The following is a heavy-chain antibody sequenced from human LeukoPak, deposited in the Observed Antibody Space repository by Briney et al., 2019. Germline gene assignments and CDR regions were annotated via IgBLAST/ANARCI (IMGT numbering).Heavy chain of an antibody. CDR1: GYTSTSYG. V-gene: IGHV1-18*01. CDR3: ARDDYYDSSGYTAFDI. Sequence: ASVKVSCKASGYTSTSYGISWVRQAPGQGLEWMGWISAYNGNTNYAQKLQGRVTMTTDTSTSTAYMELRSLRSDDTAVYYCARDDYYDSSGYTAFDIWGQGTMVTVSS. J-gene: IGHJ3*02. CDR2: ISAYNGNT. D-gene: IGHD3-22*01.